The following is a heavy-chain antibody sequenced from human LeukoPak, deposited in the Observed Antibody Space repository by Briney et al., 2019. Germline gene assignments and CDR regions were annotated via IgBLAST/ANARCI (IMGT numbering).Heavy chain of an antibody. CDR2: IYYSGST. CDR1: GGSISSGGYY. V-gene: IGHV4-31*03. D-gene: IGHD4-17*01. J-gene: IGHJ4*02. Sequence: PSETLSLTCTVSGGSISSGGYYWSWIRQHPGEGLEWIGYIYYSGSTYYNPSLKSRVTISVDTSKNQFSLKLSSVTAADTAVYYCARGPIDYGDYDWDYWGQGTLVTVSS. CDR3: ARGPIDYGDYDWDY.